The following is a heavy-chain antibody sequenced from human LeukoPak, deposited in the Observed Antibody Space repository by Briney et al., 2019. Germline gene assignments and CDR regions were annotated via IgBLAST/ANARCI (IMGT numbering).Heavy chain of an antibody. CDR3: ARGGPKAPQVFGYCSSTSCRYRWFDP. J-gene: IGHJ5*02. CDR1: GGSISSSNW. V-gene: IGHV4-4*02. Sequence: SETLSLTCAVSGGSISSSNWWSWVRQPPGKGLEWIGEINHSGSTNYNPSLKSRVTISVDTSKNQFSLKLSSVTAADTAVYYCARGGPKAPQVFGYCSSTSCRYRWFDPWGQGTLVTVSS. CDR2: INHSGST. D-gene: IGHD2-2*03.